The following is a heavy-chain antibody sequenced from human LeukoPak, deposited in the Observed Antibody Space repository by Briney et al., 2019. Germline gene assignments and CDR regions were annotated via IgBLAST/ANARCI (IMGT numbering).Heavy chain of an antibody. CDR2: IYYSGST. J-gene: IGHJ4*02. Sequence: SETLSLTCTVSGGSISSGVYYWSWIRQHPGKGLEWIGYIYYSGSTYYNPSLKSRVTISVDTSKNQFSLKLSSVTAADTAVYYCARYHCSTTTCYYFEYWGQGILVTVSS. CDR1: GGSISSGVYY. CDR3: ARYHCSTTTCYYFEY. D-gene: IGHD2-2*01. V-gene: IGHV4-31*03.